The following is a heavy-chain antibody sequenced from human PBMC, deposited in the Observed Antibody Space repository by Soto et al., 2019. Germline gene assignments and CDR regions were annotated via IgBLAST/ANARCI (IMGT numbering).Heavy chain of an antibody. V-gene: IGHV3-30*18. CDR2: ISYDGSNK. CDR3: AKDSVSYGMDV. Sequence: QVQLVESGGGVVQPGRSLRLACAASGFTLSSYGMHWVRQAPGKGLEWVAVISYDGSNKYYADSVKGRFTISRDNSKNTLYLQMNSLRAEDTAVYYCAKDSVSYGMDVWGQGTTVTVSS. J-gene: IGHJ6*02. D-gene: IGHD6-19*01. CDR1: GFTLSSYG.